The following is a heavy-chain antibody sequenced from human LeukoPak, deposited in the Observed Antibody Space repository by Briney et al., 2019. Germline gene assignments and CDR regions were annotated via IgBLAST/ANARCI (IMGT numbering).Heavy chain of an antibody. CDR1: GYTFTSYD. Sequence: ASVKVSCKASGYTFTSYDINWVRRATGQGLEWMGWMNPNSGNTAYAQKFQGRVTITRNTSINTAYMDLSSLRFEDTAVYYCARGIRRNINYWFDPWGQGTLVTVSS. V-gene: IGHV1-8*03. CDR2: MNPNSGNT. D-gene: IGHD4-11*01. CDR3: ARGIRRNINYWFDP. J-gene: IGHJ5*02.